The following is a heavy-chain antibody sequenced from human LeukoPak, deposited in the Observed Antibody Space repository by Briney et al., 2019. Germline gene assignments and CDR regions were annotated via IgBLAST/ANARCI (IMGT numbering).Heavy chain of an antibody. CDR2: IIPLFGTV. J-gene: IGHJ6*03. CDR3: ATPPPGYSFSNHYYYMDA. D-gene: IGHD1-1*01. Sequence: SVTVSCQPSGGTINDYAVYWVRQAPGQGLEWMARIIPLFGTVNYAQNFQDRLTLSADKSTNTAHMELSSLRFDDTAIYYCATPPPGYSFSNHYYYMDAWGRGTPVTVSS. V-gene: IGHV1-69*06. CDR1: GGTINDYA.